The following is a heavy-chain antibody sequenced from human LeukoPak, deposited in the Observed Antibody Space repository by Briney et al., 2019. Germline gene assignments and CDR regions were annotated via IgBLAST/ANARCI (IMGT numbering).Heavy chain of an antibody. D-gene: IGHD6-25*01. CDR3: ARFAAGGSYYYYMDV. V-gene: IGHV3-7*01. CDR2: INKDGSKK. J-gene: IGHJ6*03. Sequence: GGSLRLSCAVSGFTFSSHWMTWVRQAPGRGPECVANINKDGSKKYYVDSVKGRFTISRDNAKNSLYLQMNSLRADDTAVYYCARFAAGGSYYYYMDVWGKGTTVTVSS. CDR1: GFTFSSHW.